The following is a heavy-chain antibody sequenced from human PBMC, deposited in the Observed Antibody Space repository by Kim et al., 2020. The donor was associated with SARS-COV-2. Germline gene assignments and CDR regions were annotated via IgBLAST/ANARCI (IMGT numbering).Heavy chain of an antibody. Sequence: SETLSPTCGVSGGSISSGTWWSWVRQPPGKGLAWIGEISHSGNTNYNPSLRSRVTISVDKSKNQFSLSLNSVTAADTAVYYCARLDYDSGGYYWFDPWGQGTLATVSS. CDR2: ISHSGNT. J-gene: IGHJ5*02. V-gene: IGHV4-4*02. CDR3: ARLDYDSGGYYWFDP. D-gene: IGHD1-26*01. CDR1: GGSISSGTW.